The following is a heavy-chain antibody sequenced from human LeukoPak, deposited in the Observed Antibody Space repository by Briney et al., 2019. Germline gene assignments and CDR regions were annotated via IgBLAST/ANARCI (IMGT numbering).Heavy chain of an antibody. CDR1: GGSNSSSSYY. D-gene: IGHD2-15*01. CDR3: AKAGVVVNVYVAVALDI. CDR2: IYYSGST. Sequence: PSETLSLTCTISGGSNSSSSYYWGWIRQPPGKGLEWIGSIYYSGSTYYNPSLKSRVTISGDTSKKQFSLKLSSVTAADTAVYYCAKAGVVVNVYVAVALDIWGQGTMVTISS. J-gene: IGHJ3*02. V-gene: IGHV4-39*07.